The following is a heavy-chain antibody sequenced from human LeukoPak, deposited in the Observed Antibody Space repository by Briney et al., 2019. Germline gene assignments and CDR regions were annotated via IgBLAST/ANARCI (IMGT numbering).Heavy chain of an antibody. CDR3: ARVGKAVAATDWFDP. J-gene: IGHJ5*02. D-gene: IGHD6-19*01. CDR2: ISGSGTYT. Sequence: PGGSLRLSCAASGFTFSTYSMNWVRQAPGKGLEWVSSISGSGTYTYYADSVKDRFTISRDNARNSLYLQMNSMRVEDTAVYYCARVGKAVAATDWFDPWGQGTLVTVSS. CDR1: GFTFSTYS. V-gene: IGHV3-21*01.